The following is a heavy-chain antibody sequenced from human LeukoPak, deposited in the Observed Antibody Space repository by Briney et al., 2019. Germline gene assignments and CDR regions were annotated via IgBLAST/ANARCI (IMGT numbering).Heavy chain of an antibody. CDR3: ARGLGTPGDY. V-gene: IGHV4-30-2*01. CDR2: IYHSGST. CDR1: GGSIGSGVYF. Sequence: SETLSLTCTVSGGSIGSGVYFWSWIRQPPGKGLEWIGYIYHSGSTYYNPSLKSRVTISVDRSKNQFSLKLSSVTAADTAMYYCARGLGTPGDYWGQGTLVTVSS. J-gene: IGHJ4*02. D-gene: IGHD7-27*01.